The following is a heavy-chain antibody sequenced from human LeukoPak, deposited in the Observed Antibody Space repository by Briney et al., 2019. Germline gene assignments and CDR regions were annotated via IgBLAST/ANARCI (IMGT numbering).Heavy chain of an antibody. J-gene: IGHJ6*03. Sequence: PGGSLRLSCAASGFIFSNYGMDWVRQAPGKGLEWVSAISGSGGSTYYADSVKGRFTISRDNSKNTLYLQMNSLRAEDTAVYYCAKDGGTGAGSMDVWGKGTTVTVSS. V-gene: IGHV3-23*01. CDR3: AKDGGTGAGSMDV. CDR1: GFIFSNYG. D-gene: IGHD3/OR15-3a*01. CDR2: ISGSGGST.